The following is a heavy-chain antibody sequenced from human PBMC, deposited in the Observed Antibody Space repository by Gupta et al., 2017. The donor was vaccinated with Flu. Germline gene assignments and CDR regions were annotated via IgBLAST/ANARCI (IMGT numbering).Heavy chain of an antibody. J-gene: IGHJ6*03. CDR2: LYYGEYT. V-gene: IGHV4-31*02. Sequence: SGGYYGGWIRQSPERGREWLGYLYYGEYTYYKPALGSRVTMSADTSWNQFSLRLTGVTAADTAVYYCARPCRGYSSYMDVGGKGISVTVSS. CDR1: SGGYY. CDR3: ARPCRGYSSYMDV. D-gene: IGHD3-22*01.